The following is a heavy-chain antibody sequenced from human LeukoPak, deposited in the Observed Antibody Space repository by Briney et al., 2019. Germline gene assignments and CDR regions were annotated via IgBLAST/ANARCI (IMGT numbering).Heavy chain of an antibody. J-gene: IGHJ4*02. CDR3: AKGRRWELPTEFDY. V-gene: IGHV3-30*18. Sequence: GRSLRLSCAASGFTFSSYGMHWVRQAPGKGLEWVAVISYDGGNKYYADSAKGRFTISRDNSKNTLYLQMNSLRAEDTAVYYCAKGRRWELPTEFDYWGQGTLVTVSS. D-gene: IGHD1-26*01. CDR2: ISYDGGNK. CDR1: GFTFSSYG.